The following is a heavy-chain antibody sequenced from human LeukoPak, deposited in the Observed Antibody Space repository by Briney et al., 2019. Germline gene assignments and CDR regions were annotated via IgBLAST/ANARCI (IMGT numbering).Heavy chain of an antibody. CDR3: ARAVGRSSSWSPIPGGDFDY. CDR2: ISSSGSTI. J-gene: IGHJ4*02. CDR1: GFTFSNSE. Sequence: QPGGSLRLSCAASGFTFSNSEMNWVRQAPGKGLEWVSYISSSGSTIYYADSVKGRFTISRDNAKNSLYLQMNSLRAEDTAVYYCARAVGRSSSWSPIPGGDFDYWGQGTLVTVSS. V-gene: IGHV3-48*03. D-gene: IGHD6-13*01.